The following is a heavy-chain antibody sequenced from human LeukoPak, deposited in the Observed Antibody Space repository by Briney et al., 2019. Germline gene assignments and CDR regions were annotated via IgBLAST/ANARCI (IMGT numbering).Heavy chain of an antibody. J-gene: IGHJ6*03. Sequence: PSETLSLTCTVYDESFNNYFWNWIRQSPGKGLEWIGEINRSGITSYNPSLKGRLTMSADMSKNQFSLNLTFVTAADTAVYFCARGRKYYDILTGYYRPSHYFYMDVWGNGATVTVSS. CDR2: INRSGIT. CDR3: ARGRKYYDILTGYYRPSHYFYMDV. CDR1: DESFNNYF. V-gene: IGHV4-34*01. D-gene: IGHD3-9*01.